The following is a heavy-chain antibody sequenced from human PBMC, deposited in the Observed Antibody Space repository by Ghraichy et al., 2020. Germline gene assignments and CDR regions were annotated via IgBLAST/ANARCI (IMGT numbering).Heavy chain of an antibody. CDR2: MNPNSGNT. CDR1: GYTFTSYD. J-gene: IGHJ5*02. V-gene: IGHV1-8*01. Sequence: ASVKVSCKASGYTFTSYDINWVRQATGQGLEWMGWMNPNSGNTGYAQKFQGRVTMTRNTSISTAYMELSSLRSEDTAVYYCARGDNDYGGLRAWGQGTLVTVSS. D-gene: IGHD4-23*01. CDR3: ARGDNDYGGLRA.